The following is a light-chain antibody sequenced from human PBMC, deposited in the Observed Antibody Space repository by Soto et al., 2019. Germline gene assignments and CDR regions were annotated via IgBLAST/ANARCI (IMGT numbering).Light chain of an antibody. CDR2: AAS. CDR3: LQDFNYPWT. Sequence: IQLTQSPSTLSASIGDRVTITCRASQSISTWLAWYQQKPGTAPKLLIYAASGLQSGVPSRFSGSGSGTDFTLTISSLQPEDFATYYCLQDFNYPWTFGQGTKVDIK. CDR1: QSISTW. J-gene: IGKJ1*01. V-gene: IGKV1-6*01.